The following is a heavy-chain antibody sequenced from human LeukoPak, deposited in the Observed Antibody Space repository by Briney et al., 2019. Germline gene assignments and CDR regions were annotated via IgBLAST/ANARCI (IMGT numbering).Heavy chain of an antibody. V-gene: IGHV3-21*01. J-gene: IGHJ3*02. Sequence: GGSLRLSCAASGFTFSSYSMNWVRQAPGKGLEWVSSISSSSSYIYYADSVKGRFTISRDNAKNSLYLQMNSLRAEDTAVYYWAKPSYSSSRRGAFDIWGQGTMVTVSS. CDR3: AKPSYSSSRRGAFDI. CDR2: ISSSSSYI. CDR1: GFTFSSYS. D-gene: IGHD6-13*01.